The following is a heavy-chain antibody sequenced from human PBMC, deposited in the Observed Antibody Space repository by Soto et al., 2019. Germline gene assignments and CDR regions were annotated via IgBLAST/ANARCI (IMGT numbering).Heavy chain of an antibody. J-gene: IGHJ6*02. CDR3: ARCIQGDYYYGMDA. V-gene: IGHV1-18*01. CDR2: INADYGNT. Sequence: QAQLVQSGAEVKKPGASVKVSCKASGYTFYSHSISWVRQAPGQGLEWMGRINADYGNTQYAQKFRGRVTMTTATSTTTVFMEPTNLRSDDTAVYYCARCIQGDYYYGMDAWGQGTTFTVSS. CDR1: GYTFYSHS. D-gene: IGHD5-18*01.